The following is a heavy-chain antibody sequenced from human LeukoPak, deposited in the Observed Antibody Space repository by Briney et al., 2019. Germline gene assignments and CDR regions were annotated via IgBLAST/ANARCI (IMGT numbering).Heavy chain of an antibody. Sequence: GGSLRLSCAASGFTFSTYSMNWVRQAPGKGLEWVANIKQDGSEKYYVDSVKGRFTISRDNAKNSLYLQMNSLRAEDTAVYYCARVGNGDDFDYWGQGTLVTVSS. V-gene: IGHV3-7*01. CDR3: ARVGNGDDFDY. D-gene: IGHD4-17*01. CDR1: GFTFSTYS. J-gene: IGHJ4*02. CDR2: IKQDGSEK.